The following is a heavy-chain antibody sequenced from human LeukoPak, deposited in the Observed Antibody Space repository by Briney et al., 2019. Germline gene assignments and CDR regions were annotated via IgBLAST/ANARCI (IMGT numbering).Heavy chain of an antibody. D-gene: IGHD3-22*01. CDR1: GDSISSSSYY. CDR3: ARETYYYDSSDY. CDR2: IYYSGST. J-gene: IGHJ4*02. Sequence: SETLSLTCTVSGDSISSSSYYWGWIRQPPGKGLEWIGSIYYSGSTYYNPSLKSRVTISVDTSKNQFSLKLSSVTAADTAVYYYARETYYYDSSDYWGQGTLVTVSS. V-gene: IGHV4-39*07.